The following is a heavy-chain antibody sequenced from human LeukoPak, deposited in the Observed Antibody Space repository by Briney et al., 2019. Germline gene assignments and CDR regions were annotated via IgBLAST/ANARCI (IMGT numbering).Heavy chain of an antibody. CDR1: GYTFTSYD. CDR3: ARAWAAPDAFDI. J-gene: IGHJ3*02. Sequence: ASVKVSCKASGYTFTSYDINWVRQATGQGLEWMGWMNPNSGNTGYAQKFQGRVTITRNTSISTAYMELSSLRSEDTAVYYCARAWAAPDAFDIWGQGTMVADSP. CDR2: MNPNSGNT. V-gene: IGHV1-8*03. D-gene: IGHD1-26*01.